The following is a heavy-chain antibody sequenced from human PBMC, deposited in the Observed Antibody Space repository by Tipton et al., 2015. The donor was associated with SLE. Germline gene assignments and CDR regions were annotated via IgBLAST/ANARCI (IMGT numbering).Heavy chain of an antibody. V-gene: IGHV4-39*07. J-gene: IGHJ6*02. D-gene: IGHD4-11*01. CDR3: ARGPDYSNYYFYRMDV. Sequence: TLSLTCSVSGGSIRSASSYWGWIRQPPGKGLEWIGSIFYNGRTYYNPSLKSRVTISLVTSKNQLSLRLSSVTAADTAVYYCARGPDYSNYYFYRMDVWGQGTTVTVSS. CDR1: GGSIRSASSY. CDR2: IFYNGRT.